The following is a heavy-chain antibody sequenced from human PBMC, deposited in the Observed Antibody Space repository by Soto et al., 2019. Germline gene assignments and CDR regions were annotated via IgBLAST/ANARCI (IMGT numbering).Heavy chain of an antibody. CDR1: GFTFSSYA. Sequence: PGGSLRLSCAASGFTFSSYAMSWVRQAPGKGLEWVSAISGSGGSTYYADSVKGRFTISRDNSKNTLYLQMNSLRAEDTAVYYCAKDQSGTQPANYYYGMDVWGQGTTVTVSS. J-gene: IGHJ6*02. CDR2: ISGSGGST. D-gene: IGHD2-2*01. V-gene: IGHV3-23*01. CDR3: AKDQSGTQPANYYYGMDV.